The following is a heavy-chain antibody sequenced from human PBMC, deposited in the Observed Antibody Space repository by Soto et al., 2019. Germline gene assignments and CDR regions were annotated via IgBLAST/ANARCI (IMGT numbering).Heavy chain of an antibody. J-gene: IGHJ4*02. D-gene: IGHD1-26*01. Sequence: GGSLRLSCAASGFTFSSYAMSWVRQAPGKGLEWVSAISGSGGSTYYADSVKGRFTISRDNSKNTLYLQMNSLRAEDTAVYYCAKAGMYSGSYYLDYWGQGTLVTVSS. CDR3: AKAGMYSGSYYLDY. CDR2: ISGSGGST. CDR1: GFTFSSYA. V-gene: IGHV3-23*01.